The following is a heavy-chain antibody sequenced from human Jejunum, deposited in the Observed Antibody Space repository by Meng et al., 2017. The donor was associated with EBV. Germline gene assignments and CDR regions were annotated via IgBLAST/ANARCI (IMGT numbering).Heavy chain of an antibody. D-gene: IGHD6-13*01. Sequence: VEPWECGGGVSQAGRSLVRSCAASGFTFDSYGMSWVRQAPGKGLLCVSTLSFSGASTYYADSVKGRFTISRDNSKNTLYLQMNSLRAEDTAIYYCAKALDNDSWYYFDYWGQGTLVTVSS. V-gene: IGHV3-23*01. CDR1: GFTFDSYG. CDR3: AKALDNDSWYYFDY. CDR2: LSFSGAST. J-gene: IGHJ4*02.